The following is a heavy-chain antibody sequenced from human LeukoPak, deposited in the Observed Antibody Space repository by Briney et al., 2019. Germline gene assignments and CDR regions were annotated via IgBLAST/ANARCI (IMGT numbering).Heavy chain of an antibody. D-gene: IGHD2-21*01. CDR3: AIGGKAVYCGGDCYLPYYYYMDV. CDR2: IIPIFGTA. CDR1: GGTFSSYA. V-gene: IGHV1-69*05. J-gene: IGHJ6*03. Sequence: GASVKLSCKASGGTFSSYAISWVRQAPGQGLEWMGGIIPIFGTANYAQTFQGRVTITTDESTSTAYMELSSLRSEDTAVYYCAIGGKAVYCGGDCYLPYYYYMDVWGKGTTVTVSS.